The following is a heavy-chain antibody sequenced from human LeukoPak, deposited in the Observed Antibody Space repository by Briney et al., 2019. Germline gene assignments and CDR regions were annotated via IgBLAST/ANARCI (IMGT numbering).Heavy chain of an antibody. CDR1: GGSFSGYY. Sequence: SETLSLTCAVYGGSFSGYYWSWIRQPPGKGLEWIGEINHSGSTNYNPSLKSRVTISVDTSKNQFSLKLSSVTAADTAVYYCARHAPGWVFDYWGQGTLVTVSS. D-gene: IGHD6-19*01. CDR3: ARHAPGWVFDY. CDR2: INHSGST. J-gene: IGHJ4*02. V-gene: IGHV4-34*01.